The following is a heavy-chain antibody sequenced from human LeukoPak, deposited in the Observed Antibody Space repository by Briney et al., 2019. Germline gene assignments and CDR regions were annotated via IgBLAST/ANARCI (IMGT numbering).Heavy chain of an antibody. CDR1: GGSISSSSYY. CDR3: ARDGDYFDY. D-gene: IGHD4-17*01. J-gene: IGHJ4*02. CDR2: IYTSGST. V-gene: IGHV4-61*02. Sequence: SETLSLTCTVSGGSISSSSYYWGWIRQPAGKGLEWIGRIYTSGSTNYNPSLKSRVTISVDTSKNQFSLKLSSVTAADTAVYYCARDGDYFDYWGQGTLVTVSS.